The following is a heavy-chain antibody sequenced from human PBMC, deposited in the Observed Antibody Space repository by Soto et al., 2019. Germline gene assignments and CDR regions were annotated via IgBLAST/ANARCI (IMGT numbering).Heavy chain of an antibody. V-gene: IGHV1-8*02. CDR2: MNPKSGNT. Sequence: QVQLVQSGAEVKRPGASVKVSCKASGHTFTSYDINWVRQDSGQGLEWMGWMNPKSGNTGYAQKFQGRVTMTRNTSISTAYMELNSLRSEDTAVYYCAGRYSSTNVIWFDPWGQGTLVTVSS. CDR3: AGRYSSTNVIWFDP. D-gene: IGHD6-13*01. J-gene: IGHJ5*02. CDR1: GHTFTSYD.